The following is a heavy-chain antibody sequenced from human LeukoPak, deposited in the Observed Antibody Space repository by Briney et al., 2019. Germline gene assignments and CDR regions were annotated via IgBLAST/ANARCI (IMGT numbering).Heavy chain of an antibody. CDR1: GYTFTSYG. J-gene: IGHJ6*02. Sequence: ASVKVSCKASGYTFTSYGIRWVRQAPGQGLEWMGWISAYNGNTNYAQKLQGRVTMTTDTSTSTAYMELRSLRSDDTAVYYCARDIRERFLEWLYPPMDVWGQGTTVTVSS. CDR3: ARDIRERFLEWLYPPMDV. CDR2: ISAYNGNT. D-gene: IGHD3-3*01. V-gene: IGHV1-18*01.